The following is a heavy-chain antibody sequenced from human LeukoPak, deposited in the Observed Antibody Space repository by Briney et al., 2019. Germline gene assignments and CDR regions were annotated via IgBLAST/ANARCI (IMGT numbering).Heavy chain of an antibody. V-gene: IGHV1-18*01. CDR2: ISAYNGNT. J-gene: IGHJ4*02. CDR1: GHTFTSYG. Sequence: ASVKVSCKASGHTFTSYGISWVRQAPGQGLEWMGWISAYNGNTNYAQKLQGRVTMTTDTSTSTAYMELRSLRSDDTAVYYCARVADDYGDYYFDYWGQGTLVTVSS. D-gene: IGHD4-17*01. CDR3: ARVADDYGDYYFDY.